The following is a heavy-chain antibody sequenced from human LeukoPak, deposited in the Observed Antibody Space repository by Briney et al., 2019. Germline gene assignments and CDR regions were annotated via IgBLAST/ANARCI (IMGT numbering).Heavy chain of an antibody. D-gene: IGHD4-23*01. CDR1: GFTFSSYG. Sequence: GRSLRLSCAASGFTFSSYGMHWVRQAPGKGLEWVAVIWDDGSNKYYADSVKGRFTISRDNSKNTLYLQMNSLRAEDTAVYYCAKDQKGRLRWVFDYWGQGTLVTVSS. CDR2: IWDDGSNK. CDR3: AKDQKGRLRWVFDY. V-gene: IGHV3-33*06. J-gene: IGHJ4*02.